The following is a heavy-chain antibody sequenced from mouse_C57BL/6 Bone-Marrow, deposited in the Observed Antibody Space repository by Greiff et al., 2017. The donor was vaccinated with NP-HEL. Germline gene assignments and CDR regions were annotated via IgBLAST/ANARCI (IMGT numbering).Heavy chain of an antibody. CDR1: GYSFTDYN. D-gene: IGHD1-1*01. CDR3: ASSDYYGSSLYWYFDV. V-gene: IGHV1-39*01. Sequence: EVKLMESGPELVKPGASVKISCKASGYSFTDYNMNWVKQSNGKSLEWIGVINPNYGTTSYNQKFKGKATLTVDQSSSTAYMKLNSLTSEDSAVYYCASSDYYGSSLYWYFDVWGTGTTVTVSS. CDR2: INPNYGTT. J-gene: IGHJ1*03.